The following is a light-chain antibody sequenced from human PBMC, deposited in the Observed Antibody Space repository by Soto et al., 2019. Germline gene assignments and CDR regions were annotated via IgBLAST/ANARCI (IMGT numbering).Light chain of an antibody. CDR2: AAS. J-gene: IGKJ3*01. CDR1: QDIGDY. CDR3: QQYDILPPFT. Sequence: DIQMTQSPSSLSASIGDGVTITCQASQDIGDYLNWYRQKPGKAPKLLIYAASNLEPGVPSRFGGSGSGTEFSLTITSLQPEDIATYYCQQYDILPPFTFGPGTKVDIK. V-gene: IGKV1-33*01.